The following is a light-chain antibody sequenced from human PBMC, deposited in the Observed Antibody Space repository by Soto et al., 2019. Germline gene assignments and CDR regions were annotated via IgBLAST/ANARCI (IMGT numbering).Light chain of an antibody. J-gene: IGKJ1*01. CDR3: QQSYSTPPWT. V-gene: IGKV1-39*01. CDR1: QSIRSY. Sequence: DIQITQSPSSLSASVGDSVTITCRASQSIRSYLNWYQQKPGKATKLLIYAASSLQSGVPSRFSGSGSGTDFTLTISSLQPEDFATYYCQQSYSTPPWTVGQATKVEIK. CDR2: AAS.